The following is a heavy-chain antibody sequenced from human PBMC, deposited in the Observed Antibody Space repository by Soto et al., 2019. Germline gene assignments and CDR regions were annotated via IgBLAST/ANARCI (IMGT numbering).Heavy chain of an antibody. D-gene: IGHD2-15*01. CDR2: ITPYNGNA. CDR3: ARRHGDPSSAAGFDY. CDR1: GYTFSNFG. Sequence: QVQLVQSGAEVENPGASVKVSCKASGYTFSNFGINWVRQAPGQGLEWMGWITPYNGNANYAQKYQDRLTVTTDTSTTTAYMDLRSLRFDDTAVYYCARRHGDPSSAAGFDYWGQGTLVTVSS. J-gene: IGHJ4*02. V-gene: IGHV1-18*04.